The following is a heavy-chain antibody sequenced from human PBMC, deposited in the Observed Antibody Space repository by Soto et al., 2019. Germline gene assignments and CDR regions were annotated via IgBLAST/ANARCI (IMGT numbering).Heavy chain of an antibody. J-gene: IGHJ6*03. CDR3: AIHRFWGSQNYYYYMDV. CDR2: INHSGST. CDR1: GGSFSGYY. V-gene: IGHV4-34*01. Sequence: SETLSLTCAVYGGSFSGYYWSWIRQPPGKGLEWIGEINHSGSTNYNPSLKSRVTISVDTSKNQFSLKLSSVTAADTAVYYCAIHRFWGSQNYYYYMDVWGKGTTVTVSS. D-gene: IGHD3-10*01.